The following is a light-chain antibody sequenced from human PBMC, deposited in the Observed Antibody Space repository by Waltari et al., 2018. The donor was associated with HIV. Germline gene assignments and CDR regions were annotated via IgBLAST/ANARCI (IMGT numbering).Light chain of an antibody. CDR2: EDN. V-gene: IGLV6-57*01. CDR1: SGSIASNY. Sequence: NFMLTQPHSVSESPGKTVTISCTRISGSIASNYVPWYQQRPGSSPTTVIYEDNQRPSGVPDRFSGSIHSSSNSASLTISGLKTEDEADYYGQSYDSSNHVVFGGGTKLTVL. J-gene: IGLJ2*01. CDR3: QSYDSSNHVV.